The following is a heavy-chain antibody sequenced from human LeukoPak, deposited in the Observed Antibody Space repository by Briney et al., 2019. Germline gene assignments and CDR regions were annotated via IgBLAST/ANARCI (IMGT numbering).Heavy chain of an antibody. D-gene: IGHD3-10*01. CDR2: IYYSGST. CDR3: ARVGYGSGILFDY. CDR1: GGSISSYY. Sequence: SETLSLTCTVSGGSISSYYWSWIRQPPGKGLEWIGYIYYSGSTNYNPSLKSRVTISVDTSKNQFSLKLSSVTAADTAVYYCARVGYGSGILFDYWGQGTLVTVSS. V-gene: IGHV4-59*01. J-gene: IGHJ4*02.